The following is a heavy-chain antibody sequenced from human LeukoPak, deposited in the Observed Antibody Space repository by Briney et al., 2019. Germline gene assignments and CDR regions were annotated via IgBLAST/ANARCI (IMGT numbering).Heavy chain of an antibody. CDR1: GFTFSSYS. CDR2: ISSRNTYI. J-gene: IGHJ4*02. Sequence: GGSLRLSCAGSGFTFSSYSMNWVRQAPGKGLEWVSSISSRNTYIYYADSVKGRFTISRDNAKNSLYLQMSSLRAEDTAVYYCARELSGDLNYWGQGTLVTVSS. D-gene: IGHD3-3*01. CDR3: ARELSGDLNY. V-gene: IGHV3-21*01.